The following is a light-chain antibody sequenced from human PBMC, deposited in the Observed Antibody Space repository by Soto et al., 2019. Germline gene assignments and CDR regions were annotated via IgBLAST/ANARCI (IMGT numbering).Light chain of an antibody. CDR1: SSDVGSYNL. V-gene: IGLV2-14*02. Sequence: QSVLTQPASVSGSPGQSITISCTGTSSDVGSYNLVSWYQQHPGKAPKLMIYEVSNRPSGVSNRFSGSKSGNTASLTISGLQAEDEADYYCCSYTGSLTLLFGGGTKVTVL. J-gene: IGLJ2*01. CDR3: CSYTGSLTLL. CDR2: EVS.